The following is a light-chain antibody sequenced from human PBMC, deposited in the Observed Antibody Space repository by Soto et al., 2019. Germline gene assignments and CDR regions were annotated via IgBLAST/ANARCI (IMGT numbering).Light chain of an antibody. CDR3: QSYDSTLSARYV. Sequence: QPVLTQPPSMSGAPGQRVTMSCTGSSSNLGAGYDVHWYQRLPGAAPKLLIYDNTIRPSGVPDRFSASTSGTSASLAITGLQAEDEGDYYCQSYDSTLSARYVFGTGTKLTVL. J-gene: IGLJ1*01. CDR1: SSNLGAGYD. V-gene: IGLV1-40*01. CDR2: DNT.